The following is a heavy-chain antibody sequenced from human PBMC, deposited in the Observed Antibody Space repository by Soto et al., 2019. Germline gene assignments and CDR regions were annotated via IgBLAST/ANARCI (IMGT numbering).Heavy chain of an antibody. Sequence: GASVKVSCKASGGTFSSYAISWVRQAPGQGLEWMGGIIPIFGTANYAQKFQGRVTITADESTSTAYMELSSLRSEDTAVYYCARDPSLVASDYYYYGMDVWGQGTTVTVSS. V-gene: IGHV1-69*13. CDR2: IIPIFGTA. CDR1: GGTFSSYA. J-gene: IGHJ6*02. CDR3: ARDPSLVASDYYYYGMDV. D-gene: IGHD5-12*01.